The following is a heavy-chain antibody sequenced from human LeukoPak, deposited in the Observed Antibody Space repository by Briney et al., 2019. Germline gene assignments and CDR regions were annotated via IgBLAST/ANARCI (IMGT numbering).Heavy chain of an antibody. CDR2: IFYSGNT. CDR3: ARGGSGYDSFYYYGMDV. D-gene: IGHD5-12*01. J-gene: IGHJ6*02. V-gene: IGHV4-39*02. Sequence: SETLSLNCTVSGGSISSRRYYWGWIRQPPGKGLEWVGSIFYSGNTYYNPSLKSRVTISVDTSKNQYSLRLSSVTAADTAVYYCARGGSGYDSFYYYGMDVWGQGTTVTVSS. CDR1: GGSISSRRYY.